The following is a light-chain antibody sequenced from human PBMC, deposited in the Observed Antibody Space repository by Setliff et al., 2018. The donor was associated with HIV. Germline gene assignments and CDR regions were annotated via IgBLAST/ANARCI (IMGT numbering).Light chain of an antibody. CDR2: DVS. V-gene: IGLV2-14*01. CDR3: SSYTSSSTYV. CDR1: SSDIGGYNY. Sequence: QSALAQPASVSGSPGQSITISCTGTSSDIGGYNYVSWYQQHLGKAPKLMIYDVSKRSSGVSNRFSGSKSGNKASLTISGLQAEDEADYYCSSYTSSSTYVFGTGTKGTVL. J-gene: IGLJ1*01.